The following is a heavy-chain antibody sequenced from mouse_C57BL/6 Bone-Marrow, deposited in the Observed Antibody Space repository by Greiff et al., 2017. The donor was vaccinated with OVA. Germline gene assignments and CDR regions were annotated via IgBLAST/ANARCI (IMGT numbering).Heavy chain of an antibody. J-gene: IGHJ4*01. CDR1: GFTFSDYG. V-gene: IGHV5-17*01. CDR2: ISSGSSTI. D-gene: IGHD2-1*01. CDR3: ARHGMVTTYAMDY. Sequence: EVQVVESGGGLVKPGGSLKLSCAASGFTFSDYGMHWVRQAPEKGLEWVAYISSGSSTIYYADTVKGRFTISRDNAKNTLFLQMTSLRSEDTAMYYCARHGMVTTYAMDYWGQGTSVTVSS.